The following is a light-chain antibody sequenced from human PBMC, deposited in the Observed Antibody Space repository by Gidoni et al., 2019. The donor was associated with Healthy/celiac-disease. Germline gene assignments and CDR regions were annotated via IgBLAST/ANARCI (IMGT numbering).Light chain of an antibody. J-gene: IGLJ1*01. V-gene: IGLV3-1*01. CDR2: QDS. CDR3: QAWDSSTAV. Sequence: SSELTQPPSVSVSPGQTASITCSGDKLGDKYACWYQQKPGPSPVLVIYQDSKRPSGIPERFSGSNSGNTATLTISGTQAMDEADYYCQAWDSSTAVFGTGTKVTVL. CDR1: KLGDKY.